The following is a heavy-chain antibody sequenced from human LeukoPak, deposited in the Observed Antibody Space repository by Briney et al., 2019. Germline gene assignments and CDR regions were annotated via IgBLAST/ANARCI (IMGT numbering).Heavy chain of an antibody. V-gene: IGHV3-7*03. CDR2: IKQDGSEK. Sequence: GGSLRLSCAASGFTFSSYWMSWVRQAPGKGLEWVANIKQDGSEKNYVDSVKGRFTISRDNGKDSLYLQMNSLRAEDTAMYYWAKDTPFGGFWGQGTLGNGS. J-gene: IGHJ4*02. CDR3: AKDTPFGGF. D-gene: IGHD3-16*01. CDR1: GFTFSSYW.